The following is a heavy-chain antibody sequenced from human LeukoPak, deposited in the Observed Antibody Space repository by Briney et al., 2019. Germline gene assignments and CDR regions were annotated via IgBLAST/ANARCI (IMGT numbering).Heavy chain of an antibody. V-gene: IGHV1-24*01. D-gene: IGHD6-25*01. Sequence: GASVKVSCKVSGYILTELSMHWVRQAPGKGLEWMGGFDPEDGETIYAQMFQGRVTMTEDTSTDTAYMELSSLGSEDTAVYYCACGYDTPTLEYWGQGTLVTVSS. CDR3: ACGYDTPTLEY. CDR2: FDPEDGET. CDR1: GYILTELS. J-gene: IGHJ4*02.